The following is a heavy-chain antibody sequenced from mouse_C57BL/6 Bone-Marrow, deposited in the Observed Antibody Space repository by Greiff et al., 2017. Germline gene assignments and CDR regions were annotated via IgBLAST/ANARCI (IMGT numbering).Heavy chain of an antibody. Sequence: EVKLQESGPELVKPGASVKIPCKASGYTFTDYNMDWVKQSHGKSLEWIGDINPNNGGTIYNQKFKGKATLTVDKSSSTAYMELRSLTSEDTAVYYCARDGSSSSYAMDYWGQGTSVTVSS. CDR1: GYTFTDYN. CDR2: INPNNGGT. D-gene: IGHD1-1*01. V-gene: IGHV1-18*01. CDR3: ARDGSSSSYAMDY. J-gene: IGHJ4*01.